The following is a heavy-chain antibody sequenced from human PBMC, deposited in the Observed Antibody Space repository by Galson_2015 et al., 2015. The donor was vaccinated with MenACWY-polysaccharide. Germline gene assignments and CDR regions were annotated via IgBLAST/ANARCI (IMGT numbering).Heavy chain of an antibody. CDR3: AKERVAGMAGIFDY. Sequence: CAISGDSVSSNSAAWNWIRQSPSRGLEWLGRTYYRSKWYNDYAVSVKSRITINPDTSKNQFSLQLNSVTPEDTAVYYCAKERVAGMAGIFDYWGQGTLVTVSS. V-gene: IGHV6-1*01. CDR1: GDSVSSNSAA. D-gene: IGHD6-19*01. CDR2: TYYRSKWYN. J-gene: IGHJ4*02.